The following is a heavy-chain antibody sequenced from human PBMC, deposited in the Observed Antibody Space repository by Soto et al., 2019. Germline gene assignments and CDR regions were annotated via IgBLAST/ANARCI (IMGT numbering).Heavy chain of an antibody. Sequence: QVHLVQSGAEVKKPGSSVRVSCKASGGTYRNYAVNWVRQAPGQGLEWMGGIIPISGTTNYAQKFQGRVTITADESTSTAYMELRRLRSEDTAVYFCARDEGDDSSGHYDVNYWGQGTLVTVSS. V-gene: IGHV1-69*01. CDR1: GGTYRNYA. D-gene: IGHD3-22*01. J-gene: IGHJ4*02. CDR2: IIPISGTT. CDR3: ARDEGDDSSGHYDVNY.